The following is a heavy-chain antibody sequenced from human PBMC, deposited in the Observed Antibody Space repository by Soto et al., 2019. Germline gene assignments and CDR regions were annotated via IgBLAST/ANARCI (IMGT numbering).Heavy chain of an antibody. CDR2: ISGSGGST. V-gene: IGHV3-23*01. CDR3: AKDSKWFHEGVDY. J-gene: IGHJ4*02. D-gene: IGHD3-22*01. CDR1: GFTFGDYW. Sequence: GGSLRLSCAASGFTFGDYWMDWVRQAPGKGLEWVSAISGSGGSTYYADSVKGRFTISRDNSKNTLYLQMNSLRAEDTAVYYCAKDSKWFHEGVDYWGQGTLVTVSS.